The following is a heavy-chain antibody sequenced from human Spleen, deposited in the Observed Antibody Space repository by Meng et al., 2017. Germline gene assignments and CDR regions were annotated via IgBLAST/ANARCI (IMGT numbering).Heavy chain of an antibody. CDR2: ISSISSYI. J-gene: IGHJ4*02. CDR3: ARGTVPDDY. CDR1: GFTVSRYN. D-gene: IGHD4-17*01. V-gene: IGHV3-21*01. Sequence: EVQLVWAGAGRIKPGGALRTSCPASGFTVSRYNMNLVRQAPVKGLEWVSSISSISSYISYADSVNGRFTISRDNTKNSLYLQMNSLRAEDTAVYYCARGTVPDDYWGQGKLVTVSS.